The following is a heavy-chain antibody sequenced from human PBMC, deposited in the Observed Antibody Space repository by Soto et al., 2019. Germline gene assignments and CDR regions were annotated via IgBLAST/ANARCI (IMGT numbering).Heavy chain of an antibody. CDR1: GGSISNYY. D-gene: IGHD3-3*01. V-gene: IGHV4-59*08. CDR2: IHYSGST. CDR3: ARGHYDFWSGYFATIDY. Sequence: SETLSLTCTGSGGSISNYYWSWIRQPPWKGLEWIGYIHYSGSTKYNPSLKSRVTISADTSKNQFSLKLSSVTAADAAVYYCARGHYDFWSGYFATIDYWGQGTLVTVSS. J-gene: IGHJ4*02.